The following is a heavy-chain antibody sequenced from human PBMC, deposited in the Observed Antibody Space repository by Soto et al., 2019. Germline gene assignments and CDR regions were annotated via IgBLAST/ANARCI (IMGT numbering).Heavy chain of an antibody. CDR3: VKDFQYYYGSGTSFDH. J-gene: IGHJ4*02. V-gene: IGHV3-64D*08. D-gene: IGHD3-10*01. Sequence: GGSLRLSCSVSGFTFSRYPMHWVRQAPGKGLEYVSAISADGGNTYYADSVKGRFTISRDNSKNTLYLLMNSLRAEDTAVYYCVKDFQYYYGSGTSFDHWGQGALVTVSS. CDR1: GFTFSRYP. CDR2: ISADGGNT.